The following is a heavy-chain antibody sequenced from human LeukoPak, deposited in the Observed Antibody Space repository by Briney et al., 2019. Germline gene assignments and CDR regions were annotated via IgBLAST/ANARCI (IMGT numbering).Heavy chain of an antibody. D-gene: IGHD1-1*01. J-gene: IGHJ6*03. CDR2: IYYSGST. Sequence: SETLSLTCTVSGGSISSSSHYWGWIRQPPGKGLEWIGSIYYSGSTYYNPSLKSRVTISVDTSKNQFSLKLSSVTAADTAVYYCARTTQRVFYYYYMDVWGKGTTVTISS. CDR1: GGSISSSSHY. CDR3: ARTTQRVFYYYYMDV. V-gene: IGHV4-39*07.